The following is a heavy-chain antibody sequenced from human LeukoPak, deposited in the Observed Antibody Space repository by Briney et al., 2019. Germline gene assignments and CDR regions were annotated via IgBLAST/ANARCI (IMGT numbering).Heavy chain of an antibody. CDR2: IIPIFGTA. CDR3: ARAEAAAGPYYYYYMDV. D-gene: IGHD6-13*01. Sequence: SVKVSCKASGGTFSSYAISWVRQAPGQGLEWMGGIIPIFGTANYAQKFQGRVTITADESTSTAYMELSSLRSEDTAVYYCARAEAAAGPYYYYYMDVWGKGTTVTVSS. CDR1: GGTFSSYA. J-gene: IGHJ6*03. V-gene: IGHV1-69*13.